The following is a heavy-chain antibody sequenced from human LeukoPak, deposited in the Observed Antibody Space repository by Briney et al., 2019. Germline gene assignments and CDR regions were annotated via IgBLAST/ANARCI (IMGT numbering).Heavy chain of an antibody. CDR1: GVTFSGNA. J-gene: IGHJ4*02. D-gene: IGHD7-27*01. V-gene: IGHV3-23*01. CDR3: ATAPNRTGLLHDY. Sequence: PGGSVRLSCAASGVTFSGNAMSWVRQAPGKGLEWVSAISGSGSSTYYADSVKGRFTISRDNSKNTLYLQLNSLRAEDTAVYYCATAPNRTGLLHDYWGQGTLVTVSS. CDR2: ISGSGSST.